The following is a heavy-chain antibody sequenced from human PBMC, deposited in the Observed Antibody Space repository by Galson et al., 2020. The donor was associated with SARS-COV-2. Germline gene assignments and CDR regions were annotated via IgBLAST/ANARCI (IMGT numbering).Heavy chain of an antibody. CDR1: GGSISSGGYY. J-gene: IGHJ3*02. D-gene: IGHD3-22*01. CDR3: ARDSYYDSSGLGI. V-gene: IGHV4-31*03. Sequence: SQTLSLTCTVSGGSISSGGYYWSWIRQHPGKGLEWIGYIYYSGSTYYNPSLKSRVTISVDTSKNQFSLKLSSVTAADTAVYYCARDSYYDSSGLGIWGQGTMVTVSS. CDR2: IYYSGST.